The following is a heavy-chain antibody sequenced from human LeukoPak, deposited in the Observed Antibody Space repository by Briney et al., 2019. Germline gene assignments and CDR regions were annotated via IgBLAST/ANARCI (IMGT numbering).Heavy chain of an antibody. J-gene: IGHJ4*02. V-gene: IGHV3-48*01. D-gene: IGHD5-18*01. Sequence: SGGSLRLSCAASGFTFSSYSMTWVRQTPGKGLEWISYMSGNGDTTHYADSVKGRFTISRDNAKNSLYLQMNSLRGEDTAVYYCAGDRHSHGSLFDYWGQGTLVTVSS. CDR3: AGDRHSHGSLFDY. CDR2: MSGNGDTT. CDR1: GFTFSSYS.